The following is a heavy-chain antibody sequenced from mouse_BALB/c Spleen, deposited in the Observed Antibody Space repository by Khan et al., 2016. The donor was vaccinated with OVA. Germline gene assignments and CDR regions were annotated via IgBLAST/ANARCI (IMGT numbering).Heavy chain of an antibody. CDR2: IYPFNDDT. Sequence: VQLQQSGPELVKPGASVKMSCKASGYTFTSYVMHWVKQKPGLGLEWIGYIYPFNDDTKYNEKFKGMATLTSDKSSSAAYMELSSLTSEASTVYYGAPVGNYYVAFAYWGQGTLVTVSA. CDR1: GYTFTSYV. J-gene: IGHJ3*01. CDR3: APVGNYYVAFAY. D-gene: IGHD1-1*01. V-gene: IGHV1S136*01.